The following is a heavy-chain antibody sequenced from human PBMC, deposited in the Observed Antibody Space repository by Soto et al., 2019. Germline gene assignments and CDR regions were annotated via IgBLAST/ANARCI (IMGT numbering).Heavy chain of an antibody. CDR3: ARDWVTMVRGLKQNGDMDV. V-gene: IGHV1-69*06. J-gene: IGHJ6*02. CDR2: IIPIFGTA. D-gene: IGHD3-10*01. Sequence: ASVKVSCKASGGTFSSYAISWVRQAPGQGLEWMGGIIPIFGTANYAQKSQGRVTITADKSTSTAYMELSSLRSEDTAVYYCARDWVTMVRGLKQNGDMDVWGQGTTVTVSS. CDR1: GGTFSSYA.